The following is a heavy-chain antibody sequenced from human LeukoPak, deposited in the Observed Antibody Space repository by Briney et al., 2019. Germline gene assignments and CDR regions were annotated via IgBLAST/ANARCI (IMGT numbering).Heavy chain of an antibody. CDR2: IYYSGST. V-gene: IGHV4-31*03. CDR3: ARVPRYCSSTSCLDEPYYYYGMDV. D-gene: IGHD2-2*01. CDR1: GGSISSGGYY. J-gene: IGHJ6*02. Sequence: SETLSLTCTVSGGSISSGGYYWSWIRQHPGKGLEWIVYIYYSGSTYYNPSLKSRVTISVDTSKNQFSLKLSSVTAADTAVYYCARVPRYCSSTSCLDEPYYYYGMDVWGQGTTVTVSS.